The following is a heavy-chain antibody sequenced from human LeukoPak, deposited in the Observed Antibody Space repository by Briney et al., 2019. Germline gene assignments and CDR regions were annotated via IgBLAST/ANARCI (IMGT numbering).Heavy chain of an antibody. CDR3: ASWEVPAVMPQDH. Sequence: GGSLRLSCAVSGFTFSSYWMHWVRQAPGKGLVWVSRINSDGSSTSYADSVKGRFTISRDNAKNTLYLQMNSLRAEDTAVYYCASWEVPAVMPQDHWGQGTLVTVSS. CDR1: GFTFSSYW. CDR2: INSDGSST. V-gene: IGHV3-74*01. D-gene: IGHD2-2*01. J-gene: IGHJ4*02.